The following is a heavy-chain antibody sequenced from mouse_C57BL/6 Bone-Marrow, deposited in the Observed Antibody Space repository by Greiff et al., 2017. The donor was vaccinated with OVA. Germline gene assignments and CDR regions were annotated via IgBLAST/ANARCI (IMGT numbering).Heavy chain of an antibody. CDR2: ISDGGSYT. V-gene: IGHV5-4*03. Sequence: EVKLVESGGGLVKPGGSLRLSCAASGFTFSSYAMSWVRQTPEKRLAWVATISDGGSYTYYPDNVKGRFTISRDNAKNNLYLQMSHLKSEDTAMYYCARPITTDWYFDVWGTGTTVTVAS. CDR1: GFTFSSYA. CDR3: ARPITTDWYFDV. J-gene: IGHJ1*03. D-gene: IGHD1-2*01.